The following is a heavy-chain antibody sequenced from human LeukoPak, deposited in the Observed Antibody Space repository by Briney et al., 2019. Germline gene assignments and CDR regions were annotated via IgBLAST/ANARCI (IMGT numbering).Heavy chain of an antibody. Sequence: GASVKVSCKASGCTFTSYYMHWVRQAPGQGLEWMGIINPSGGSTSYAQKFQGRVTMTRDTSTSTVYMELSSLRSEDTAVYYCASPLSRGGDAFDIWGQGTMVTVSS. CDR1: GCTFTSYY. D-gene: IGHD3-16*01. V-gene: IGHV1-46*01. J-gene: IGHJ3*02. CDR2: INPSGGST. CDR3: ASPLSRGGDAFDI.